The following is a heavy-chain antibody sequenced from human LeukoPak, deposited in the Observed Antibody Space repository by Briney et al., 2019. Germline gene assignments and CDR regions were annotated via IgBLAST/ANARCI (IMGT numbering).Heavy chain of an antibody. V-gene: IGHV4-59*12. CDR1: GGSISSYY. CDR2: IYYSGST. Sequence: ETLSLTCTVSGGSISSYYWSWIRQPPGKGLEWIGYIYYSGSTNYNPSLKSRVTISVDTSKNQFSLKLSSVTAADTAVYYCAREASYYDFWSGYSFLNWFDPWGQGTLVTVSS. CDR3: AREASYYDFWSGYSFLNWFDP. D-gene: IGHD3-3*01. J-gene: IGHJ5*02.